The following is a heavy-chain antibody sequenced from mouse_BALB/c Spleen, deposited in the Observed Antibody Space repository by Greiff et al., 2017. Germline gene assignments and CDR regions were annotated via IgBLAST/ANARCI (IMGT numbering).Heavy chain of an antibody. Sequence: EVKLQESGPGLVKPSQSLSLTCSVTGYSITSGYYWNWIRQFPGNKLEWMGYISYDGSNNYNPSLKNRISITRDTSKNQFFLKLNSVTTEDTATYYCARGVYDHDGGFAYWGQGTLVTVSA. CDR2: ISYDGSN. V-gene: IGHV3-6*02. CDR1: GYSITSGYY. CDR3: ARGVYDHDGGFAY. J-gene: IGHJ3*01. D-gene: IGHD2-4*01.